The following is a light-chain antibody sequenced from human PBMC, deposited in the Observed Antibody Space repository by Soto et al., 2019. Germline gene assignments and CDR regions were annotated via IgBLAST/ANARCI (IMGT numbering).Light chain of an antibody. CDR2: AAS. J-gene: IGKJ1*01. V-gene: IGKV3D-15*01. CDR3: QQYNNWPQT. Sequence: EIVLTQSPGTLSLSPGERATLSCRASQSVNNNYLAWYQHKPGQSPRLLIYAASNRARGIPDRFSGSGSGTEFTLTISSLQSEDFAVYYCQQYNNWPQTFGQGTKVEIK. CDR1: QSVNNN.